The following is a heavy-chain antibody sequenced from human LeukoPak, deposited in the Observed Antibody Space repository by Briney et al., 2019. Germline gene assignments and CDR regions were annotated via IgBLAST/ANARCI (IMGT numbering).Heavy chain of an antibody. CDR2: IKQDGSEK. Sequence: GGSLRLSCAASGFTFSSYWMSWVRQAPGKGLEWVANIKQDGSEKYYVDSVKGRFTISRDNAKNSLYLQRNSLRAEDTSVYYCAAAPVIKVGMDVWGQGTTVTVSS. CDR1: GFTFSSYW. CDR3: AAAPVIKVGMDV. J-gene: IGHJ6*02. D-gene: IGHD2/OR15-2a*01. V-gene: IGHV3-7*01.